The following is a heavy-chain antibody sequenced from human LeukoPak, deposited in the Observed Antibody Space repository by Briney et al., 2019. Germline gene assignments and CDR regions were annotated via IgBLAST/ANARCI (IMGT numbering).Heavy chain of an antibody. Sequence: PGGSLRLSCAASGFTFSSYAISWVRQAPGQGLEWMGGIIPIFGTANYAQKFQGRVTITADESTSTAYMELSSLRSEDTAVYYCARDVSVPGGNHFDYWGQGTLVTVSS. V-gene: IGHV1-69*01. CDR2: IIPIFGTA. J-gene: IGHJ4*02. CDR3: ARDVSVPGGNHFDY. CDR1: GFTFSSYA. D-gene: IGHD4-23*01.